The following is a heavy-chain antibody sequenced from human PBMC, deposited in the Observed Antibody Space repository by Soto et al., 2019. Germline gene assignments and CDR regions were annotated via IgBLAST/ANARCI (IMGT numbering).Heavy chain of an antibody. CDR2: ILNDGSNR. CDR3: ARDDEYSGNGMDV. V-gene: IGHV3-33*01. D-gene: IGHD3-10*01. J-gene: IGHJ6*02. Sequence: QVPLVESGGGVVQPGRSLRLSCAASGFTFSNYGMHWVRQAPGKGLEWVAVILNDGSNRYHADSVKDRFTISRDNSKNMLYLQMNSLRAADTAVYYCARDDEYSGNGMDVWGQGTTVTVS. CDR1: GFTFSNYG.